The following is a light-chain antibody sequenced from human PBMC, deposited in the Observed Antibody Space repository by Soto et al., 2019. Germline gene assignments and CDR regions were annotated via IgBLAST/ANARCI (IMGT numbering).Light chain of an antibody. CDR3: QQYTNYRWT. Sequence: DIQMTQSPSTLSASVVDRVTITCRASQSISSWLAWYQEKPGKAPKLLIYKASSLESGVPSRFSGSGSGTEFTLTISNLQPDDFATYYCQQYTNYRWTFGQGTKVDIK. CDR1: QSISSW. CDR2: KAS. V-gene: IGKV1-5*03. J-gene: IGKJ1*01.